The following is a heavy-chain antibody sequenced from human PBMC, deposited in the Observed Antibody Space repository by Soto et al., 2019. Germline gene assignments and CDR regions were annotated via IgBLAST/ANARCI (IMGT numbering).Heavy chain of an antibody. CDR2: INPNSGGT. Sequence: ASVKVSCKASGYTSTGYYMHWVRQAPGQGLEWMGWINPNSGGTNYAQKFQGWVTMTRDTSISTAYMELSRLRSDDTAVYYCARGELRTYSGYYMDVWGKGTTVTV. CDR3: ARGELRTYSGYYMDV. V-gene: IGHV1-2*04. J-gene: IGHJ6*03. D-gene: IGHD1-7*01. CDR1: GYTSTGYY.